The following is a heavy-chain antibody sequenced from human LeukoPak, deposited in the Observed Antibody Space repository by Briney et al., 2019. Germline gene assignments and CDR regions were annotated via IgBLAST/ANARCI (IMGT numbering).Heavy chain of an antibody. CDR1: GFTFSSYW. V-gene: IGHV3-7*01. CDR3: ATGITGTKRVGYFDY. CDR2: IKQDGSEK. Sequence: GGSLRLSCAASGFTFSSYWMSWVRQAPGKGLEWVANIKQDGSEKYYVDSVKGRFTISGDNAKNSLYLQMNSLRAEDTAVYYCATGITGTKRVGYFDYWGQGTLVTVSS. J-gene: IGHJ4*02. D-gene: IGHD1-20*01.